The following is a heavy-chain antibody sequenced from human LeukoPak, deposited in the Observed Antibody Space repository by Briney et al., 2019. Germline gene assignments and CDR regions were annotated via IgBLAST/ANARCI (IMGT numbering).Heavy chain of an antibody. CDR3: ARDRKAIVVVTAIPRYNWFDP. CDR2: INPNSGGT. CDR1: GYTFTVYY. D-gene: IGHD2-21*02. J-gene: IGHJ5*02. V-gene: IGHV1-2*02. Sequence: GASVKVSCKASGYTFTVYYMHWVRQAPGQGLEWMGWINPNSGGTNYAQKFQGRVTMTRDTSISTAYMELSRLRSDDTAVSYCARDRKAIVVVTAIPRYNWFDPWGQGTLVTVSS.